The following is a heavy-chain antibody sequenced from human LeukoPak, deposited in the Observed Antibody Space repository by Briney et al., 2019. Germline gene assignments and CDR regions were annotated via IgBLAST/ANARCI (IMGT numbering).Heavy chain of an antibody. CDR2: MSGSGGST. CDR3: AKGGPVSRQRFFDY. D-gene: IGHD5/OR15-5a*01. CDR1: GFTFSSYA. J-gene: IGHJ4*02. Sequence: GGSLRLSCAASGFTFSSYAMSWVRQAPGKGLEWVSGMSGSGGSTHYADSVKGRFTISRDNSKNTLYLQMNSLRAEDTAVYYCAKGGPVSRQRFFDYWGQGTLVTVSS. V-gene: IGHV3-23*01.